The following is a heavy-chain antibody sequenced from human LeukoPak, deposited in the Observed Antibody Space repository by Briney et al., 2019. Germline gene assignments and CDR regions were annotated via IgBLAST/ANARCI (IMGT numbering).Heavy chain of an antibody. CDR3: ARDPTNTSGYYAYFDY. V-gene: IGHV1-18*01. D-gene: IGHD5-12*01. CDR2: ISAYNGDT. J-gene: IGHJ4*02. Sequence: ASVKVSCKASGYTFRNYGITWVRQAPGQGLEWMGWISAYNGDTHYAQNLQGRVTMTTDTSTSTAYMELRSLRSDDTAVYYCARDPTNTSGYYAYFDYWGQETLVTVSS. CDR1: GYTFRNYG.